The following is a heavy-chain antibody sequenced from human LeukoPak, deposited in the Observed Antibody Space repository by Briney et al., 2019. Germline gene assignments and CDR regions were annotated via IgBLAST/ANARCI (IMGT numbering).Heavy chain of an antibody. CDR3: ARGTYYDFWSGGKRYYYYYMDV. CDR1: GGTFSSYT. D-gene: IGHD3-3*01. Sequence: SVKVSCKASGGTFSSYTISWVRQAPGQGLEWMGRIIPILGIANYAQKFQGRVTITADKSTSTAYMELSSLRSGDTAVYYCARGTYYDFWSGGKRYYYYYMDVWGKGTTVTVSS. CDR2: IIPILGIA. V-gene: IGHV1-69*02. J-gene: IGHJ6*03.